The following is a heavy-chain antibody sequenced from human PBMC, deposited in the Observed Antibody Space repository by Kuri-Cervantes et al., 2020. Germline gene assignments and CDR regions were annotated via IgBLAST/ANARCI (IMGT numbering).Heavy chain of an antibody. CDR3: ARGTTIFGVVIIPFDY. J-gene: IGHJ4*02. D-gene: IGHD3-3*01. Sequence: GESLKISCAASGFTFSSYGMHWVRQAPGKGLEWVAVISYDGSNKYYADSVKGRFTISRDNAKNSLYLQINSLRAEDTAVYYCARGTTIFGVVIIPFDYWGQGTLVTVSS. CDR2: ISYDGSNK. V-gene: IGHV3-30*03. CDR1: GFTFSSYG.